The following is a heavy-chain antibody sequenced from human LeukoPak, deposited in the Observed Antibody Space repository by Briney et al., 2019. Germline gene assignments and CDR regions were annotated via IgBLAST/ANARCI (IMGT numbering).Heavy chain of an antibody. J-gene: IGHJ4*02. D-gene: IGHD1-26*01. CDR3: ATFPSGSWSAY. Sequence: GGSLRLSCAASGFTFSDSGMHWVRQASGKGLEWVGHIRSKADSYATVYAASVKGKFTITRDDSENTAYLQMNSLKTEDTAVYYCATFPSGSWSAYWGQGTLVTVSS. CDR1: GFTFSDSG. CDR2: IRSKADSYAT. V-gene: IGHV3-73*01.